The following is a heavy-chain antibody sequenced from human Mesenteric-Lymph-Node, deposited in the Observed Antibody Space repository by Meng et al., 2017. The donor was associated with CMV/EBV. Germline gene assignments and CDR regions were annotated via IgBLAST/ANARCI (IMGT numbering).Heavy chain of an antibody. D-gene: IGHD5-24*01. CDR1: EFTFSSYW. J-gene: IGHJ4*02. V-gene: IGHV3-7*01. Sequence: GESLKISCAASEFTFSSYWMNWVRQAPGKGLEWVANIKQDGSEKYYVDSVKGRFTISRDNAKNSVFLQMNSLRVEDTSVYFCARGRGRAGYVDPGIWGYFDSWGQGALVTVSS. CDR2: IKQDGSEK. CDR3: ARGRGRAGYVDPGIWGYFDS.